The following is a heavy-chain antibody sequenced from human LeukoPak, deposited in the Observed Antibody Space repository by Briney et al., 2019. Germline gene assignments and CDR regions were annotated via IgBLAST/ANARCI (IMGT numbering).Heavy chain of an antibody. CDR3: VSSIIHAFDI. J-gene: IGHJ3*02. V-gene: IGHV4-38-2*01. CDR1: GYSISSGYY. Sequence: SETLSLTCAVSGYSISSGYYWGWIRQPPGKGLEWIGSIYHSGSTYYNPSLKSRVTISVDTSKNQFSLKLSSVTAADTAVYYCVSSIIHAFDIWGQGTMVTVSS. CDR2: IYHSGST.